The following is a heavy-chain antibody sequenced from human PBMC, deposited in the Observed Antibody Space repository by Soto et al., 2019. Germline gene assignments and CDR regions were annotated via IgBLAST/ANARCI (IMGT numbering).Heavy chain of an antibody. Sequence: QVQLQESGPGLVKPSQTLSLTCTVSGVSISSGGYCWSWIRQHPGKGLEWIGHICYRGSTHFNPSLKSRVAISVDTSKNQFSLKLSSVTAADTAMYYCAREATPGWLDPWGQGTLVTVSS. CDR2: ICYRGST. V-gene: IGHV4-31*03. D-gene: IGHD5-12*01. J-gene: IGHJ5*02. CDR3: AREATPGWLDP. CDR1: GVSISSGGYC.